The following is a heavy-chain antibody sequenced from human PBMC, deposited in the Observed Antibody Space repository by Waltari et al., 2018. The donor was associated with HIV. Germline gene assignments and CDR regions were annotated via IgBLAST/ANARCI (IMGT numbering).Heavy chain of an antibody. D-gene: IGHD3-22*01. CDR1: GSTFTTYA. V-gene: IGHV3-23*04. CDR3: AKDDSTGSSGYYPFHY. Sequence: EVQLVESGGGLVQPGGYLRLSCVASGSTFTTYALNWVRQAPGKGLEWVSASRGSGGSTYYADSVKGRFTISRDNSKNTLYLQMNSLRAEDTAVYYCAKDDSTGSSGYYPFHYWGQGTLITVSS. J-gene: IGHJ4*02. CDR2: SRGSGGST.